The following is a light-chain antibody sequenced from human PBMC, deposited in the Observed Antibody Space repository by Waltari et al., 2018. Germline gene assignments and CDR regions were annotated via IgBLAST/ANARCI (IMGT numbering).Light chain of an antibody. V-gene: IGKV1-5*03. J-gene: IGKJ1*01. CDR2: KAS. Sequence: TCRASQSISNWFVWYQQKPAKAPKLLIYKASTLETGVPSRFSGSRSGTEFTLTISNLQPDDFATYYCQQYNYYWTFGQGTKVES. CDR1: QSISNW. CDR3: QQYNYYWT.